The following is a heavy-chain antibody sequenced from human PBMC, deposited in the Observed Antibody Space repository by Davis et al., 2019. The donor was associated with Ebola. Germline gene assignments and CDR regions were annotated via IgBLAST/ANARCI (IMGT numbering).Heavy chain of an antibody. CDR1: GFTFSNAW. CDR3: ARAYCSSTSCYVFDY. CDR2: IKSKTDGGTT. V-gene: IGHV3-15*01. J-gene: IGHJ4*02. D-gene: IGHD2-2*01. Sequence: GGSLRLSCAASGFTFSNAWMSWVRQAPGKGLEWVGRIKSKTDGGTTDYAAPVKGRFTISRDDSKNTLYLQMNSLRAEDTAVYYCARAYCSSTSCYVFDYWGQGTLVTVSS.